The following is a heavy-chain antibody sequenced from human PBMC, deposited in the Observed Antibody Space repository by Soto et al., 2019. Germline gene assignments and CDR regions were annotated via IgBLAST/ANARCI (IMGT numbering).Heavy chain of an antibody. CDR1: GGSISSYY. CDR3: VRVSPRDGHNLYFLDY. Sequence: QVQLQESGPGLVKPSETLSLTCTVSGGSISSYYWSWMRQPPGKGLEWIGYIYYSGSTNYNPSLKSRLTISVDTSKNQFSLELSSVTAADTAVYYCVRVSPRDGHNLYFLDYWGQGTLVTVSS. D-gene: IGHD3-16*01. J-gene: IGHJ4*02. V-gene: IGHV4-59*01. CDR2: IYYSGST.